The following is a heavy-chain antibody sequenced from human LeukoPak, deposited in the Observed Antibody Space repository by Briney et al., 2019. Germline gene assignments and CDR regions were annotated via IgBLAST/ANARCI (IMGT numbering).Heavy chain of an antibody. Sequence: SETLSLTCTVSGGSISSYYWSWIRQPPGKGLEWIGYIYYSGSTNYNPSLKSRVTISVDTSKNQFSLKLSSVTAADTAVYYCARHSRHITMVRGVIAEGWFDPWGQGTLVIVSS. CDR2: IYYSGST. J-gene: IGHJ5*02. D-gene: IGHD3-10*01. CDR1: GGSISSYY. CDR3: ARHSRHITMVRGVIAEGWFDP. V-gene: IGHV4-59*08.